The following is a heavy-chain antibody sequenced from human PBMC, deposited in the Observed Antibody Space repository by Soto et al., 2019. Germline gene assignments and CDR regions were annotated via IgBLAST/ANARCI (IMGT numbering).Heavy chain of an antibody. J-gene: IGHJ4*02. Sequence: QVQLVQSGAEVKKPGSSVKVSCKASGGTFSSYTISWVRQAPGQGLEWMGRIIPLLGIANYAQNFQGRVTITADKSTSTAYMELSSLRSEDTAVYYCAREDPEDYWGQGTVVSASS. CDR1: GGTFSSYT. V-gene: IGHV1-69*08. CDR3: AREDPEDY. CDR2: IIPLLGIA.